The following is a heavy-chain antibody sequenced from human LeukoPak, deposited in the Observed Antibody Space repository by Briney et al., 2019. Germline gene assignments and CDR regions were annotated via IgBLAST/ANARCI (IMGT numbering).Heavy chain of an antibody. CDR3: ARVATVTTWGDLYYYYYMDV. CDR2: INWNGGST. CDR1: GFTFDDYG. Sequence: TGGSLRLSCAASGFTFDDYGMSWVRQAPGKGLEWGSGINWNGGSTGYADSVKGRFTISRDNAKNSLYLQMNSLRAEDTALYYCARVATVTTWGDLYYYYYMDVWGKGTTVTVSS. V-gene: IGHV3-20*04. J-gene: IGHJ6*03. D-gene: IGHD4-17*01.